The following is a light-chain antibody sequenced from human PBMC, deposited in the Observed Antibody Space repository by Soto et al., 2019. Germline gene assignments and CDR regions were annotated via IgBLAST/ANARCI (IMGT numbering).Light chain of an antibody. CDR1: SSNIGGYT. CDR3: AAWDDSLNGVV. Sequence: HSVLTQPPSASGTPGQRVTISCSGSSSNIGGYTVNWYRQLPGSAPRLLIYTNNQRPSGVPDRFSGSKSGTSASLAISGLQSEDEADYYCAAWDDSLNGVVFGEGTKVTVL. J-gene: IGLJ2*01. CDR2: TNN. V-gene: IGLV1-44*01.